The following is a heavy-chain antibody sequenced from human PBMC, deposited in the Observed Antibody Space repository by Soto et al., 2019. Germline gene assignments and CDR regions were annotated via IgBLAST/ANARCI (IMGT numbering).Heavy chain of an antibody. CDR3: ARFPGIAAASRANWFDP. D-gene: IGHD6-13*01. CDR2: IIPIFGTA. V-gene: IGHV1-69*13. CDR1: GGTFSSYA. Sequence: VKVSCKASGGTFSSYAISWVRQAPGQGLEWMGGIIPIFGTANYAQKFQGRVTITADESTSTAYMELSSLRSEDTAVYYCARFPGIAAASRANWFDPWGQGTLVTVSS. J-gene: IGHJ5*02.